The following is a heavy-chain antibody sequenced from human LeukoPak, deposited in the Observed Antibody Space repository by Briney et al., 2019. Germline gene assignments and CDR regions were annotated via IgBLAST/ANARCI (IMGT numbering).Heavy chain of an antibody. CDR2: IWYDGSNK. J-gene: IGHJ4*02. V-gene: IGHV3-33*01. CDR1: GFTFSSYG. Sequence: PGRSLRLSCAASGFTFSSYGMHWVRQAPGKGLEWVAVIWYDGSNKYYADSVKGRFTISRDNAKNSLYLQMNSLRAEDTAVYYCARRQGYCSGGSCFSLDYWGQGTLVTVSS. D-gene: IGHD2-15*01. CDR3: ARRQGYCSGGSCFSLDY.